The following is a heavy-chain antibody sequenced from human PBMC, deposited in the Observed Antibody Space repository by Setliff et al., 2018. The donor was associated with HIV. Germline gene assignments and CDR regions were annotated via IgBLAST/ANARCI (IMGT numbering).Heavy chain of an antibody. J-gene: IGHJ4*02. CDR1: GFTFSSYW. D-gene: IGHD3-3*01. CDR3: ATIWMRGAYFDY. Sequence: PGGSLRLSCVGSGFTFSSYWMHWVRQAPGKGLMWVSHINNDETITNYADSVKGRFTISRDNAKNTLYLQMDSLRAEDTAVYYCATIWMRGAYFDYWGQGALVTVSS. V-gene: IGHV3-74*01. CDR2: INNDETIT.